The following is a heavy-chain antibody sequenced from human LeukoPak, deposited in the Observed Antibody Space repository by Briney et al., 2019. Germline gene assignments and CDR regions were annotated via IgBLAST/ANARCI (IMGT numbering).Heavy chain of an antibody. J-gene: IGHJ4*02. CDR3: ASLSLQTYVFWNCFDY. D-gene: IGHD3/OR15-3a*01. Sequence: PSETLSLTCTVSGGSLSSSRYYWAWIRQPPGKGLEWIGSIYYSGTTYYNPSLKSRVTISVDTSKNQFSLKVNSVTAADTAVYYSASLSLQTYVFWNCFDYWGQGTLVTVSS. CDR1: GGSLSSSRYY. V-gene: IGHV4-39*01. CDR2: IYYSGTT.